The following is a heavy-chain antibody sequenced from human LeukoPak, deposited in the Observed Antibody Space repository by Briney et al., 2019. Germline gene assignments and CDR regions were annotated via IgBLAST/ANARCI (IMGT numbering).Heavy chain of an antibody. CDR1: GFTFDDYA. V-gene: IGHV3-43*02. J-gene: IGHJ4*02. Sequence: GGSLRLSCAACGFTFDDYAMHWVRQAPGKGLEWVSLISGDGGSTYYADSVKGRFTISRDSSKNSLYLQMNSLRTEDTALYYCAMITGTADYWGQGTLVTVSS. CDR3: AMITGTADY. D-gene: IGHD1-20*01. CDR2: ISGDGGST.